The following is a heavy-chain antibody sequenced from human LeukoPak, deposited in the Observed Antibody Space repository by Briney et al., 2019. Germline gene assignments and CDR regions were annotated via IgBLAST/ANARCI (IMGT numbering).Heavy chain of an antibody. J-gene: IGHJ6*02. Sequence: ASVKVSCQASGYTFSSYDINWVRQANGQGLEWTGLMNPNSGNTGYAQKFQGRVTMTRNTSISTAYMELSSLRSEDTAVYYCARVLWFGEFYYYGMDVWGQGTTVTVSS. V-gene: IGHV1-8*01. CDR2: MNPNSGNT. CDR3: ARVLWFGEFYYYGMDV. CDR1: GYTFSSYD. D-gene: IGHD3-10*01.